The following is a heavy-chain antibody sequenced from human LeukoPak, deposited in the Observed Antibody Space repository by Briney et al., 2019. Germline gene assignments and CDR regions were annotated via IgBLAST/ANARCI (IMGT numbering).Heavy chain of an antibody. V-gene: IGHV3-53*01. J-gene: IGHJ4*02. CDR2: IYTGGGR. Sequence: PGGSLRLSCAASEFSVGSNYMTWVRQAPGKGLEWVSVIYTGGGRYYADSVRGRFTISRDTSKNMVFLQMNSLRVEDTAVYYCARGIDYWGRGTLVTVSS. CDR3: ARGIDY. CDR1: EFSVGSNY.